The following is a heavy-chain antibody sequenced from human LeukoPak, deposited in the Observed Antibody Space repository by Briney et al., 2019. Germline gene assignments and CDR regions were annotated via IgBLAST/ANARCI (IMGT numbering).Heavy chain of an antibody. V-gene: IGHV4-59*01. D-gene: IGHD6-19*01. Sequence: PSETLSLTCTVSGGSISSYYWSWIRQPPGKGLEWIGYIYYSGSTNYNSSFKSRVTISIDTSKNQFSLRLSSVTAADTAVYYCARDGWDSSGWYWGQGTLVTVSS. CDR2: IYYSGST. CDR1: GGSISSYY. CDR3: ARDGWDSSGWY. J-gene: IGHJ4*02.